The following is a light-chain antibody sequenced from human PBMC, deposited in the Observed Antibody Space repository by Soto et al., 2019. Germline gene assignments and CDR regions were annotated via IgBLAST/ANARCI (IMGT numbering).Light chain of an antibody. CDR3: QQSYSTPPIT. Sequence: DIQLTQSPSFLSASVGDRVTITCRASHSISSYLNWYQQKPGKAPKLLIYAASRLQSGVPSRFSGSGSGTDFTLTISSLQPEDFATYYCQQSYSTPPITFGQGTRLEIK. CDR1: HSISSY. V-gene: IGKV1-39*01. CDR2: AAS. J-gene: IGKJ5*01.